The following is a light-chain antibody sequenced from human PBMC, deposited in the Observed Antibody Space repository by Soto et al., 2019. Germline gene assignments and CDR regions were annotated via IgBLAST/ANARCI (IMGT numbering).Light chain of an antibody. CDR2: KVF. CDR3: LQTAHWRYN. V-gene: IGKV2-30*01. Sequence: DVAITQSPLSLPITLVQSASISCTSSQSLVYAAGNIYLNWLQQRPGHSPRRLIYKVFNRNSGVPDRFSGSASGAEFAMTISRVEAEDIGVYYCLQTAHWRYNFGRGTKLEIK. CDR1: QSLVYAAGNIY. J-gene: IGKJ2*01.